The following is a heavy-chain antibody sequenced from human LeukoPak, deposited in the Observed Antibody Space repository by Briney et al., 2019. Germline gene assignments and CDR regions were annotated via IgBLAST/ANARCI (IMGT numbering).Heavy chain of an antibody. D-gene: IGHD3-22*01. V-gene: IGHV3-9*01. Sequence: GGSLRLSCAASGFTFDDYAMHWVRQAPGKGLGWVSGISWNSGSIGYADSVKGRFTISRDNAKNSLYLQMNSLRAEDTALYYCAKDFSSGYFSGTYAFDIWGQGTMVTVSS. CDR2: ISWNSGSI. CDR1: GFTFDDYA. J-gene: IGHJ3*02. CDR3: AKDFSSGYFSGTYAFDI.